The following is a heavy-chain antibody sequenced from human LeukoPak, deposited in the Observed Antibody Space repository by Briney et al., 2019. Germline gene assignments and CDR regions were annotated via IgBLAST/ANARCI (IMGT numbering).Heavy chain of an antibody. Sequence: SETLSLTCSVAGYSISSGYHWGWVRQPPGKGLEWIGSIFHSGTIYYNPSLKSRVTISPDMPKNQFSLKLSSVTAADTAVYYCARVWLGSLDYWGQGSLVTVSS. V-gene: IGHV4-38-2*02. CDR2: IFHSGTI. J-gene: IGHJ4*02. CDR3: ARVWLGSLDY. CDR1: GYSISSGYH. D-gene: IGHD6-19*01.